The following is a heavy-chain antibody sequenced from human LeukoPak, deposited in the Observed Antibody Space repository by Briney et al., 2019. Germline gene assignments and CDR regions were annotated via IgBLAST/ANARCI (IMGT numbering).Heavy chain of an antibody. CDR2: ISWNSGSI. CDR1: GFTFDDYA. D-gene: IGHD6-19*01. V-gene: IGHV3-9*01. CDR3: AKVVAGTFDY. J-gene: IGHJ4*02. Sequence: GRSLRLSCAASGFTFDDYAMHWVRQAPGKGLEWVSGISWNSGSIGYADSVKGRFTISRDNAKNSLYLQMNSLRAEDTALYCCAKVVAGTFDYWGQGTLVTVSS.